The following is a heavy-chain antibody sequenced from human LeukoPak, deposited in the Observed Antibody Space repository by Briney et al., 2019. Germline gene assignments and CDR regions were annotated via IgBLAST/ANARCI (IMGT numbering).Heavy chain of an antibody. CDR1: GFTFSSYS. CDR2: ISSSSSTI. D-gene: IGHD4-17*01. V-gene: IGHV3-48*01. Sequence: GSLRLSCAASGFTFSSYSMTWVRQAPGKGLEWVSYISSSSSTIYYADSMKGRFTISRDNAKKSLYLQMNSLRADDTAVYHCARDRLHYGEYEKTLDYWGQGTLVTVSS. CDR3: ARDRLHYGEYEKTLDY. J-gene: IGHJ4*02.